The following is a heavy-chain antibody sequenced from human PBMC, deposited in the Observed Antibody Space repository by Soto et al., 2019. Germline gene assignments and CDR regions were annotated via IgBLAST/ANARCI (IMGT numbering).Heavy chain of an antibody. Sequence: TSETLSLTCTVSGGSISSSSYYWGWIRQPPGKGLEWIGSIYYSGSTYYNPSLKSRVTISVDTSKNQFSLKLSSVTAADTAVYYCARALVGYCSGGSCYSAGYYFDYWGQGALVTVSS. CDR1: GGSISSSSYY. CDR2: IYYSGST. CDR3: ARALVGYCSGGSCYSAGYYFDY. V-gene: IGHV4-39*01. D-gene: IGHD2-15*01. J-gene: IGHJ4*02.